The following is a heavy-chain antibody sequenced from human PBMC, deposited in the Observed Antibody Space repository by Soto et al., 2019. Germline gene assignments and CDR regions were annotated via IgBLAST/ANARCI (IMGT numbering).Heavy chain of an antibody. D-gene: IGHD1-7*01. J-gene: IGHJ6*02. V-gene: IGHV3-15*07. Sequence: EVQLVESGGGLVKPVGSLRLSCAASGFTFSNAWMNWVRQAPGKGLEWVGRIKSKTDGGTTDYAAPVKGRFTISRDDSKNTLYLQMNSLKTEDTAVYYCTTEGDNWNSVYYYGMDVWGQGTTVTVSS. CDR1: GFTFSNAW. CDR2: IKSKTDGGTT. CDR3: TTEGDNWNSVYYYGMDV.